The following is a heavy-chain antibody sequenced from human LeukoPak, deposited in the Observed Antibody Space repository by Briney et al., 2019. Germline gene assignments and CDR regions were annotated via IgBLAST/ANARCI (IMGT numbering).Heavy chain of an antibody. CDR1: GFTFSSYA. J-gene: IGHJ4*02. D-gene: IGHD3-10*01. V-gene: IGHV3-23*01. CDR3: AKDQVVRGVSLYYFDY. Sequence: PGGSLRLSCAASGFTFSSYAMSWVRQAPGKGLEWVSAISGSGGSTYYADSVQGRFTISRDNSKNTLYQQMNSLRAEDTAVYYCAKDQVVRGVSLYYFDYWGQGTLVTVSS. CDR2: ISGSGGST.